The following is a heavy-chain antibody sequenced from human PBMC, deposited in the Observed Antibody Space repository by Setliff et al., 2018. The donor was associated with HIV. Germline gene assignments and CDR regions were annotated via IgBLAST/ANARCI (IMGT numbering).Heavy chain of an antibody. CDR2: IYWNDDK. Sequence: LSLTCAVSGGSISSSNYYWGWIRQPPGKGLEWIALIYWNDDKRYSPSLKSRLTITKDTSKNQVVLTMTNMDPVDTATYYCAHRLSYYDTSGYYSYYFDYWGQGTLVTVSS. CDR3: AHRLSYYDTSGYYSYYFDY. CDR1: GGSISSSNYY. J-gene: IGHJ4*02. V-gene: IGHV2-5*01. D-gene: IGHD3-22*01.